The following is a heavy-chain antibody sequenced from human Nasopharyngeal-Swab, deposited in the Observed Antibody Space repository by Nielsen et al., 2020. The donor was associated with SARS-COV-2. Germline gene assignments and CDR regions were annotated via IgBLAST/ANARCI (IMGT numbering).Heavy chain of an antibody. CDR3: ARDGFQLWFGELGSGDAFDI. Sequence: VRQAPGKGLEWVAVISYDGSNKYYADSVKGRFTIPRDNSKNTLYLQMNSLRAEDTAVYYCARDGFQLWFGELGSGDAFDIWGQGTMVTVSS. V-gene: IGHV3-30-3*01. CDR2: ISYDGSNK. J-gene: IGHJ3*02. D-gene: IGHD3-10*01.